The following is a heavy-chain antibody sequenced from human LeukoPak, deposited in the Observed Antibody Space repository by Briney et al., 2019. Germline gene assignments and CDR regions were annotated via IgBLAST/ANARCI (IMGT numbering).Heavy chain of an antibody. D-gene: IGHD1-26*01. CDR2: ISGSGGST. CDR1: GFTFNSYA. J-gene: IGHJ4*02. Sequence: TGGSLRLSCAASGFTFNSYAMTWVRQAPGKGLEWVSAISGSGGSTYYADSVKGRFTISRDNSKNTLYLQMNSLRAEDTAVYYCARDRVGAIPYYFDYWGQGTLVTVSS. V-gene: IGHV3-23*01. CDR3: ARDRVGAIPYYFDY.